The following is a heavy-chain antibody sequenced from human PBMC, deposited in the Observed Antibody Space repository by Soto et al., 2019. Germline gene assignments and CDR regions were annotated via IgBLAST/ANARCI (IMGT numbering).Heavy chain of an antibody. CDR3: VRDAGGNVGDIDY. V-gene: IGHV3-33*01. J-gene: IGHJ4*02. Sequence: QVQLVESGGGVVQPGRSLRLSCAASGFTFSSYGMHWVRQAPGKGLEWVAVIWYDGSNKYYADSVKGRFTISRDNSKNTLYLQMNSLRAEDTAVYYCVRDAGGNVGDIDYWGQGTLVTVSS. CDR2: IWYDGSNK. CDR1: GFTFSSYG. D-gene: IGHD2-15*01.